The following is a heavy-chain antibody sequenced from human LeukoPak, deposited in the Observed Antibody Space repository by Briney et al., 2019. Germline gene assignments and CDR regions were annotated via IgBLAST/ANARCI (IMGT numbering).Heavy chain of an antibody. Sequence: SETLSLTCAVSGYSISSGYYWSWIRQPPGKGLEWIGEINHSGSTNYNPSLKSRVTISVDTSKNQFSLKLSSVTAADTAVYYCARGFHYYDSRDRAFDIWGQGTMVTVSS. CDR2: INHSGST. V-gene: IGHV4-34*01. D-gene: IGHD3-22*01. CDR1: GYSISSGYY. CDR3: ARGFHYYDSRDRAFDI. J-gene: IGHJ3*02.